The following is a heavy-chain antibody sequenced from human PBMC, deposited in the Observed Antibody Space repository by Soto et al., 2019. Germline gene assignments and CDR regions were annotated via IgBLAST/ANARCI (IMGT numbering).Heavy chain of an antibody. CDR1: GFTFSSYG. J-gene: IGHJ4*02. D-gene: IGHD3-10*01. Sequence: GESLKISCAASGFTFSSYGMHWVRQAPGKGLEWVAVISYDGSNKYYADSVKGRFTISRDNSKNTLYLQMNSLRAEDTAVYYCAKDVVLLWFGELGSYFDYWGQGTLVTVSS. CDR3: AKDVVLLWFGELGSYFDY. CDR2: ISYDGSNK. V-gene: IGHV3-30*18.